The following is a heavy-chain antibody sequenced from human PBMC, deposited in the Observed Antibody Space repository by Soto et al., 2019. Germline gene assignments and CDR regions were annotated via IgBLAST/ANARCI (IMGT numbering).Heavy chain of an antibody. CDR3: ARDGRDKSGYFDY. CDR2: IYYSGST. D-gene: IGHD1-26*01. Sequence: SETLSLTCTVSGGSISSVDYYWIWIRQPPGKGLEWIGYIYYSGSTYYNPSLKSRVTISVDTSKNQFSLKLSSVTAADTAVYYWARDGRDKSGYFDYWGQGTLVTVSS. CDR1: GGSISSVDYY. V-gene: IGHV4-30-4*01. J-gene: IGHJ4*02.